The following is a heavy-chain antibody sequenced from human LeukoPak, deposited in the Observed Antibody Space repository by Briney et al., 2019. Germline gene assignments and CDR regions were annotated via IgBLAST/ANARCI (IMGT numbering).Heavy chain of an antibody. D-gene: IGHD6-19*01. CDR3: ARLICSGWYIGAFDI. Sequence: SETLSLTCTVSGGSISSYYWSWIRQPPGKGLEWIGYIYHSGSTNYNPSLKSRVTISVDTSKNQFSLKLSSVTAADTAVYYCARLICSGWYIGAFDIWGQGTMVTVSS. CDR1: GGSISSYY. V-gene: IGHV4-59*08. J-gene: IGHJ3*02. CDR2: IYHSGST.